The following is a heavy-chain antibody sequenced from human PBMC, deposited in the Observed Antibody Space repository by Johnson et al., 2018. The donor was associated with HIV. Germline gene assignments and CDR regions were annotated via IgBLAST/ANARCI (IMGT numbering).Heavy chain of an antibody. J-gene: IGHJ3*02. Sequence: QVQLVESGGGLVKPGGSLRLSCVGSGFTFSDHYMSWVRQAPGKGLEWVSFISSSGSTIYYSDSVKGRFTISRDNAKNSLYLQMNSLRAEDTAVYYCARDRGLWERNGAGAFDIWGQGTMVTVSS. D-gene: IGHD1-26*01. CDR3: ARDRGLWERNGAGAFDI. CDR2: ISSSGSTI. V-gene: IGHV3-11*04. CDR1: GFTFSDHY.